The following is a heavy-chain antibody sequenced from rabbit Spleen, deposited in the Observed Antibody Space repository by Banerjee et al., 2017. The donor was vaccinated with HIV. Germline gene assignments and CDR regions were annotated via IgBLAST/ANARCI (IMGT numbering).Heavy chain of an antibody. Sequence: QSLEESGGDLVKPGASLTLTCTASGFSFSSGYYMCWVRQAPAKGPEWIACIYAGSSGSTYYASWAKGRFTISKTSSTTVTLQMTSLTAADTATYFCARGYETNGWGYYFDLWGPGTLVTVS. CDR2: IYAGSSGST. J-gene: IGHJ4*01. CDR3: ARGYETNGWGYYFDL. D-gene: IGHD4-1*01. V-gene: IGHV1S40*01. CDR1: GFSFSSGYY.